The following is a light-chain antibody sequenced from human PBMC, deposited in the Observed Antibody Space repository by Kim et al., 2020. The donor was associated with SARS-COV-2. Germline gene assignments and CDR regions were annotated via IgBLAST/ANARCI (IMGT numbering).Light chain of an antibody. CDR2: QDS. V-gene: IGLV3-1*01. CDR1: KLGDKY. Sequence: SYERTQPPSVSVSPGQTASITCSGDKLGDKYACWYQQKPGQSPVLVIYQDSKRPSGIPERFSGSNSGNTATLTISGTQAMDEADYYCQAWDSSTNYVFGTGTKVTVL. J-gene: IGLJ1*01. CDR3: QAWDSSTNYV.